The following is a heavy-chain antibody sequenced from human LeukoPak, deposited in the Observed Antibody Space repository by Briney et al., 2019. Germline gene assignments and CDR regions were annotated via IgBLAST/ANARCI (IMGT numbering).Heavy chain of an antibody. CDR1: GYSFTSYW. D-gene: IGHD6-6*01. J-gene: IGHJ4*02. CDR2: IYPSDSDT. V-gene: IGHV5-51*01. CDR3: ARAYSRSRFDY. Sequence: GESLKISCKGSGYSFTSYWIGWLRQMPGKGLEWMGIIYPSDSDTRYSPSFQGQVTISADKSVSTAYLQWSSLEASDTAMYYCARAYSRSRFDYWGQGTLVTVSS.